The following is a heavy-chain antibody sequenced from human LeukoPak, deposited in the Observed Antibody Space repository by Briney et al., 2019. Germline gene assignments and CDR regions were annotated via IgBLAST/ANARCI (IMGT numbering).Heavy chain of an antibody. D-gene: IGHD1-14*01. Sequence: PGGSLRLSCATSGFSFSSYAMSWVRQAPGKGLHWVSTFSGTGGGPYSSGGTYYAGSVKGRFTISRESSKKTMYLQMDSLRADDTAIYFCAKGKVNHLGGLDSWGQGTLVTVSS. V-gene: IGHV3-23*01. CDR2: FSGTGGGPYSSGGT. J-gene: IGHJ4*02. CDR3: AKGKVNHLGGLDS. CDR1: GFSFSSYA.